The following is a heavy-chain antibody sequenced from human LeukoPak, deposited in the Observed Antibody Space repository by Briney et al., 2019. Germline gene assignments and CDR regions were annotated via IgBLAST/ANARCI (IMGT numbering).Heavy chain of an antibody. D-gene: IGHD2-15*01. V-gene: IGHV1-2*02. CDR2: INPDSGDT. J-gene: IGHJ5*02. Sequence: ASVKVSCKASGYNFKTYAISWMRQAPGQGLEWMGWINPDSGDTSYAQKFQGRVTMTRDTSISTVYVELSRLRSDDTAVYYCARSDSYTWFDPWGQGALVTVSS. CDR3: ARSDSYTWFDP. CDR1: GYNFKTYA.